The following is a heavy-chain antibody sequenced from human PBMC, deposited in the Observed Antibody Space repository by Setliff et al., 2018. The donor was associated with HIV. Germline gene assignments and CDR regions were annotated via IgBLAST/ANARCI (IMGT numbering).Heavy chain of an antibody. J-gene: IGHJ4*02. Sequence: SETPSLTCTVSGGSINTGHYYWSWIRQHPGKGLEWIGYIYYTGSTYYNPSLKSRVTISIDTSNNQFSLNLSSVTAADTAVYYCARDRYAGEIDYWGQGTLVTVSS. CDR2: IYYTGST. D-gene: IGHD3-10*01. V-gene: IGHV4-31*03. CDR1: GGSINTGHYY. CDR3: ARDRYAGEIDY.